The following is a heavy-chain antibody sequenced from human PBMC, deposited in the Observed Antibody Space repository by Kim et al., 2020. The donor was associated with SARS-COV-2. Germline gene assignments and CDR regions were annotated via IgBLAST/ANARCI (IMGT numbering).Heavy chain of an antibody. V-gene: IGHV3-30*18. D-gene: IGHD3-16*01. CDR2: ISYDGSNK. J-gene: IGHJ6*02. Sequence: GGSLRLSCAASGFTFSSYGMHWVRQAPGKGLEWVAVISYDGSNKYYADSVKGRFTISRDNSKNTLYLQMNSLRAEDTAVYYCAKALGGHEGYYYGMDVWGQGTTVTVSS. CDR1: GFTFSSYG. CDR3: AKALGGHEGYYYGMDV.